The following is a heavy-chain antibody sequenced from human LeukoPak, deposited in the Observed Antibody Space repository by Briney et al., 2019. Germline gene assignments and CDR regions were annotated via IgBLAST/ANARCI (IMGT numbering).Heavy chain of an antibody. Sequence: GGSLRLSCAASGFTFSSYGMHWVRQAPGKGLEWVAVISYDGSNKYYADSVKGRFTISRDNSKNTLYLQMNSLRAEDTAVYYCANYDYGDYFYDAFDIWGQGTMVTVSS. V-gene: IGHV3-30*18. D-gene: IGHD4-17*01. CDR2: ISYDGSNK. CDR3: ANYDYGDYFYDAFDI. J-gene: IGHJ3*02. CDR1: GFTFSSYG.